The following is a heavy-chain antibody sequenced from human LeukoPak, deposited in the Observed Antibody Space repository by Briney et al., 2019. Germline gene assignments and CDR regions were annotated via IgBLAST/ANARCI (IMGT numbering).Heavy chain of an antibody. J-gene: IGHJ6*04. CDR3: ARDRRNSGYDKSYYYYYGMDV. CDR1: GGSFSGYY. Sequence: PSETLSLTCAVYGGSFSGYYWSWIRQPPGKGLEWIGEINHSGSTNYNPSLKSRVTISVDTSKNQFSLKLSSVTAADTAVYYCARDRRNSGYDKSYYYYYGMDVWGKGTTVTVSS. CDR2: INHSGST. V-gene: IGHV4-34*01. D-gene: IGHD5-12*01.